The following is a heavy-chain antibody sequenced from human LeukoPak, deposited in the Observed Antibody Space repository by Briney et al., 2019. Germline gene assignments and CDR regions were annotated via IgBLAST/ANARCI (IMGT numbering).Heavy chain of an antibody. CDR1: GFPFSTYW. J-gene: IGHJ4*02. CDR2: IKNDGSEK. Sequence: GGSLRLSCAASGFPFSTYWITWVRQAPGKGLEWVANIKNDGSEKYYVDSVKGRFTISRDNAENSLFLQMNSLRVEDTAIYYCTRDSGLTGYDLLDYWGQGTLVSVSS. D-gene: IGHD5-12*01. V-gene: IGHV3-7*01. CDR3: TRDSGLTGYDLLDY.